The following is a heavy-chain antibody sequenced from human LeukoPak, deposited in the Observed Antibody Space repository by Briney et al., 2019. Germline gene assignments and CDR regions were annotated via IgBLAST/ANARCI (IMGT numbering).Heavy chain of an antibody. Sequence: GGSLRLSCAASGFTFSSYAMSWVRQAPGKGLEWVAVISYDGSNKYYADSVKGRFTISRDNSKNTLYLQMNSLRSEDTAVYYCATTDALQWLAFDYWGQGTLVTVSS. V-gene: IGHV3-30*03. J-gene: IGHJ4*02. D-gene: IGHD6-19*01. CDR3: ATTDALQWLAFDY. CDR1: GFTFSSYA. CDR2: ISYDGSNK.